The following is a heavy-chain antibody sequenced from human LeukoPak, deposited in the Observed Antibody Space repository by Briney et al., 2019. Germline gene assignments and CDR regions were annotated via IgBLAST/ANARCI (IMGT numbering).Heavy chain of an antibody. CDR3: ASYYYDSSVNYMDV. CDR1: GYTFTGYY. J-gene: IGHJ6*03. CDR2: INPNSGDT. Sequence: ASVKVSCKASGYTFTGYYIHWVRQAPGQGLEWMGWINPNSGDTNYTQNFQGRVTMTRDTSISTIYMELSSLRSDGTAVYYCASYYYDSSVNYMDVWGTGTTVTVSS. V-gene: IGHV1-2*02. D-gene: IGHD3-22*01.